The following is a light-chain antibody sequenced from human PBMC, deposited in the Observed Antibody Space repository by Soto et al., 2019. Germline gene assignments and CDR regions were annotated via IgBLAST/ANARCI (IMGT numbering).Light chain of an antibody. CDR2: GAS. Sequence: EIVLPQSPGTLSLSPGERATLSCRASQSVTSSYLAWYQQKPDQAPRLLIYGASTRATGIPDRFSGSGSGTDFTLTISSLEPEDFAVYYCQQRSNWITFGQGTRLEIK. CDR3: QQRSNWIT. CDR1: QSVTSSY. J-gene: IGKJ5*01. V-gene: IGKV3D-20*02.